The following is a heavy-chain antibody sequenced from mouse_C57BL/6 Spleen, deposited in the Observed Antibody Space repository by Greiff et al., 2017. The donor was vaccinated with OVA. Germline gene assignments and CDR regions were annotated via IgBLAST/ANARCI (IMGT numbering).Heavy chain of an antibody. D-gene: IGHD2-4*01. V-gene: IGHV10-1*01. CDR3: VRHVDYDGGGAMDY. CDR1: GFSFNTYA. Sequence: EVMLVESGGGLVQPKGSLKLSCAASGFSFNTYAMNWVRQAPGKGLEWVARIRSKSNNYATYYADSVKDRFTISRDDSESMLYLQMNNLKTEDTAMYYCVRHVDYDGGGAMDYWGQGTSVTVSS. CDR2: IRSKSNNYAT. J-gene: IGHJ4*01.